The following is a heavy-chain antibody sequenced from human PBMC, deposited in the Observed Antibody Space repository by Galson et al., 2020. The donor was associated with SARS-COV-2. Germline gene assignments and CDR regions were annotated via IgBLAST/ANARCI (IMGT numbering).Heavy chain of an antibody. Sequence: ALVNVFCHVSGYTFPNHGISWVLQPPGPGPEGMGWSSAYNGNTNYAQKLQGRVTMTTDTSTSTPYMKLKSVRSDDTAVYYCARDRGTDSGSYFDYWGQGTLVTVSS. J-gene: IGHJ4*02. V-gene: IGHV1-18*04. CDR3: ARDRGTDSGSYFDY. CDR2: SSAYNGNT. D-gene: IGHD1-26*01. CDR1: GYTFPNHG.